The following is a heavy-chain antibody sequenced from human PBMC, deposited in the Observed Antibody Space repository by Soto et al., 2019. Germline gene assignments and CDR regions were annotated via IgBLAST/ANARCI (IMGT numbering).Heavy chain of an antibody. CDR2: IYYTGST. Sequence: SETLSLTCTVSGDSIAHYYWSWIRQPPGKRLEWIGYIYYTGSTTYNPSLESRVTTSIDTSRNQSSLQLRPGHAADAAIYYCAKYRRTEAEGFTLDYWGRGTLVTVSS. V-gene: IGHV4-59*01. CDR1: GDSIAHYY. J-gene: IGHJ4*02. D-gene: IGHD6-13*01. CDR3: AKYRRTEAEGFTLDY.